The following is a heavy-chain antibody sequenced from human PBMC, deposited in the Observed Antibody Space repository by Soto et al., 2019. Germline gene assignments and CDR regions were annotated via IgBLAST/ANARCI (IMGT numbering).Heavy chain of an antibody. V-gene: IGHV4-59*01. CDR1: GGSISNFH. Sequence: PXATLSLTCNVSGGSISNFHLSWIRQPPGKGLEWIGCIYYSGNYYNPSLTSRVSMSLDKSKNQFSLHLKSVTAADTALYFCALGGYNYGRPFDFWGQGTRVTVSS. CDR2: IYYSGN. D-gene: IGHD5-18*01. J-gene: IGHJ4*02. CDR3: ALGGYNYGRPFDF.